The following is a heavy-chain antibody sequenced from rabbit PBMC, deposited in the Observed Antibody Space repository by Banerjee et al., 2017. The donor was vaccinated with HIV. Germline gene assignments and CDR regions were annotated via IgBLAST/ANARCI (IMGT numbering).Heavy chain of an antibody. D-gene: IGHD2-1*01. CDR1: GFDFSSYY. J-gene: IGHJ4*01. V-gene: IGHV1S7*01. CDR2: IYAGKGSS. CDR3: ARDIDSVTIGDVFNL. Sequence: QLKETGGGLVQPGGSLTLSCKASGFDFSSYYMNWVRQAPGKGLEWIGRIYAGKGSSDYANWVNGRFTISSDSAQNTVDLQMNSLTAADTATYFCARDIDSVTIGDVFNLWGPGTLVTVS.